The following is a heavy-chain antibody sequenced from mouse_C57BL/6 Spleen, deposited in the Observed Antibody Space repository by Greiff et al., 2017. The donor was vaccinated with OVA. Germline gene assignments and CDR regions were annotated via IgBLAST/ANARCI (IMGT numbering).Heavy chain of an antibody. V-gene: IGHV1-4*01. Sequence: QVQLQQSGAELARPGASVKMSCKASGYTFTSYTMHWVKPRPGQGLEWIGYINPSSGYTKYNQKFKDKATLTADKSSSTAYMQLSSLTSEDSAVYYCARWDGNQGYFDYWGQGTTLTVSS. CDR2: INPSSGYT. CDR3: ARWDGNQGYFDY. D-gene: IGHD2-1*01. CDR1: GYTFTSYT. J-gene: IGHJ2*01.